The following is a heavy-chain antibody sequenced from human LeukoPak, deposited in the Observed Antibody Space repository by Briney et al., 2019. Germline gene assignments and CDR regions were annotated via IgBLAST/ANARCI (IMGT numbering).Heavy chain of an antibody. CDR1: GGSFSGYY. Sequence: PSETLSLTCAVYGGSFSGYYWRWIRQPPGKGLEWIGEINHSGSTNYNPSLKSRVTISVDTSKNQFSLKLSSVTAADTAVYYCARGSRYYYDSSGYGFDYYYYYGMDVWGQGTTVTVSS. CDR3: ARGSRYYYDSSGYGFDYYYYYGMDV. J-gene: IGHJ6*02. D-gene: IGHD3-22*01. CDR2: INHSGST. V-gene: IGHV4-34*01.